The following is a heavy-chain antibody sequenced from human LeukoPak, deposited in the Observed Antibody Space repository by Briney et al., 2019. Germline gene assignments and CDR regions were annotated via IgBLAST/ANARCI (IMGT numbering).Heavy chain of an antibody. CDR1: GYTFTGYY. CDR2: INPNSGGT. CDR3: ARTQDNWNDPSFLDY. D-gene: IGHD1-1*01. J-gene: IGHJ4*02. Sequence: ASVTVSCKASGYTFTGYYMHWVRQAPGQGLEWMGWINPNSGGTNYAQKFQGRVTMTRDTSISTAYMELSRLRSDDTAVYYCARTQDNWNDPSFLDYWGQGTLVTVSS. V-gene: IGHV1-2*02.